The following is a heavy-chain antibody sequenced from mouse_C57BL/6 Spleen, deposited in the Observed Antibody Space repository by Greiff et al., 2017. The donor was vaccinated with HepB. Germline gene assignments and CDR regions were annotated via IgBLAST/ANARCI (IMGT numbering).Heavy chain of an antibody. J-gene: IGHJ3*01. CDR2: IYPGDGDT. Sequence: QFQLQQSGPELVKPGASVKISCKASGYAFSSSWMNWVKQRPGKGLEWIGRIYPGDGDTNYNGKFKGKATLTADKSSSTAYMQLSSLTSEDSAVYFCAERHDYDKEGFAYWGQGTLVTVSA. CDR3: AERHDYDKEGFAY. V-gene: IGHV1-82*01. CDR1: GYAFSSSW. D-gene: IGHD2-4*01.